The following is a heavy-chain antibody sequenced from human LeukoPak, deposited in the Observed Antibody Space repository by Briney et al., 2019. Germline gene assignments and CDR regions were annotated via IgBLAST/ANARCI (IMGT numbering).Heavy chain of an antibody. Sequence: PVKVSCKASGGTFSSYAISWVRQAPGQGLEWMGGIIPIFGTANYAQKLQGRVTMTTDSSTSTAYMELRSLRSDDTAVYYCARGGQGGMDVWGQGTTVTVSS. D-gene: IGHD3-16*01. CDR3: ARGGQGGMDV. CDR2: IIPIFGTA. V-gene: IGHV1-69*05. CDR1: GGTFSSYA. J-gene: IGHJ6*02.